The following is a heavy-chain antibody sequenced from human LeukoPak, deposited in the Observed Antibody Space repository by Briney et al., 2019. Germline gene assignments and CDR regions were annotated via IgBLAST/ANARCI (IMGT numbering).Heavy chain of an antibody. Sequence: RASVKVSCKASGYTFTGYYMHWVRQAPGQGLEWMGWINPNSGGTNYAQKFQGRVTMTRDTSISTAYMELSRLRSDDTAVYYCARAMGPFFNWFDPWGQGTLVTVSS. CDR3: ARAMGPFFNWFDP. CDR1: GYTFTGYY. CDR2: INPNSGGT. J-gene: IGHJ5*02. D-gene: IGHD2-8*01. V-gene: IGHV1-2*02.